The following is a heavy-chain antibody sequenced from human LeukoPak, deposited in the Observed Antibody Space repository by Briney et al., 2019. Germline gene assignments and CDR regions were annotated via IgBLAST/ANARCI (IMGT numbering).Heavy chain of an antibody. D-gene: IGHD3-22*01. CDR3: AKDGTYYGSSGYFDH. V-gene: IGHV3-9*03. Sequence: GGSLRLSCAASGFTVSSNYMSWVRQAPGKGLEWVSGISWNSGSIGYADSVKGRFTISRDNAKNSLYLQMNSLRAEDMALYYCAKDGTYYGSSGYFDHWGQGTLVTVSS. CDR2: ISWNSGSI. J-gene: IGHJ4*02. CDR1: GFTVSSNY.